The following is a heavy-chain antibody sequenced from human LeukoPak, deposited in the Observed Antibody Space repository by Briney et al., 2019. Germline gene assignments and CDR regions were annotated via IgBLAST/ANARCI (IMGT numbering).Heavy chain of an antibody. V-gene: IGHV3-7*01. J-gene: IGHJ4*02. CDR3: AREYYDYVWGSYRLYYFDY. D-gene: IGHD3-16*02. CDR1: GFTFSSYW. CDR2: IKQDGSEK. Sequence: PGGSLRLSCAASGFTFSSYWMSWVRQAPGKGLEWVANIKQDGSEKYYVDSVKGRFPISSDNAKNSLYLQMNSLRAEDTAVYYCAREYYDYVWGSYRLYYFDYWGQGTLVTVSS.